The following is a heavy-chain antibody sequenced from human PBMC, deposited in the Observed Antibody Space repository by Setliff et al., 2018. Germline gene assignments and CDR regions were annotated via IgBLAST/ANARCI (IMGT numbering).Heavy chain of an antibody. Sequence: SETLSLTCAVYGESFSGHYWSWIRQPPGKGLEWIGEINHSGSTNYNPSLKSRVTISVDTSKNQFSVRLNSVTAADTAVYYCARHWDFCGGNCPHNSIDYWGRGALVTVSS. J-gene: IGHJ4*02. CDR2: INHSGST. CDR1: GESFSGHY. CDR3: ARHWDFCGGNCPHNSIDY. D-gene: IGHD2-21*02. V-gene: IGHV4-34*01.